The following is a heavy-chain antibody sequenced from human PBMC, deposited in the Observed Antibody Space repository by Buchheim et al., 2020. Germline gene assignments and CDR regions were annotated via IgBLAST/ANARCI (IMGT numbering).Heavy chain of an antibody. V-gene: IGHV3-30*18. CDR2: ISYDGSNK. Sequence: QVQLVESGGGVVQPGRSLRLSCAASGFTFSSYCMHWVRQAPGKGLEWVAVISYDGSNKYYADSVKGRFTISRDNSKNTLYLQMNSLRAEDTAVYYCAKRVDTAMANYCYYGMDVWGQGTT. D-gene: IGHD5-18*01. CDR1: GFTFSSYC. J-gene: IGHJ6*02. CDR3: AKRVDTAMANYCYYGMDV.